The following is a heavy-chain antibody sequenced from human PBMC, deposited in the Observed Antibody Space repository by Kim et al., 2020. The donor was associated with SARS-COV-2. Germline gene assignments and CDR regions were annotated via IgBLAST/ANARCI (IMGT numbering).Heavy chain of an antibody. D-gene: IGHD3-10*01. Sequence: SQNFQGRVTITRETSATTAYMELSSLTSKDTAVYYCAREGSGSYNWFDPWGQGTLVTVSS. CDR3: AREGSGSYNWFDP. J-gene: IGHJ5*02. V-gene: IGHV1-3*01.